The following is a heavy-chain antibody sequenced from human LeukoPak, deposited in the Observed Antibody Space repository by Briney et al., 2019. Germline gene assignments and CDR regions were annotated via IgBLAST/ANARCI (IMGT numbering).Heavy chain of an antibody. Sequence: ASVKVSCKASGYTFTSYGISWVRQAPGQGLEWMGGIIPIFGTANYAQKFQGRVTITTDESTSTAYMELSSPRSEDTAAYYCARDFTAGAFDIWGQGTMVTVSS. V-gene: IGHV1-69*05. D-gene: IGHD2-21*02. J-gene: IGHJ3*02. CDR3: ARDFTAGAFDI. CDR1: GYTFTSYG. CDR2: IIPIFGTA.